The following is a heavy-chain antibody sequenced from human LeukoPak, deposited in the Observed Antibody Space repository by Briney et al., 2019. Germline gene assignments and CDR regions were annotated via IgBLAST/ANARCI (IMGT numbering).Heavy chain of an antibody. D-gene: IGHD6-13*01. V-gene: IGHV3-33*01. Sequence: PGRALRLSCAASGFNISSYGLHWVRQALGKGLVWVAVIWYDGSNKYYAASVYGQFPISIANSKNTLYLQMNSLRAEATAVYYCARDPAVVGQHGDTLAFGIWGQGAMVT. J-gene: IGHJ3*02. CDR2: IWYDGSNK. CDR1: GFNISSYG. CDR3: ARDPAVVGQHGDTLAFGI.